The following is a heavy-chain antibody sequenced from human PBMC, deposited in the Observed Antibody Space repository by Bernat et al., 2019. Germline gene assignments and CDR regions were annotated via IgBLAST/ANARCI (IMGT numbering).Heavy chain of an antibody. CDR2: ISSSSSYI. CDR3: ARVHYVGSDYLGPIDY. D-gene: IGHD4-17*01. Sequence: EVQLVESGGGLVKPGGSLRLSCAASGFTFSSYSMNWVRQAPGKGLEWVSSISSSSSYIYYADSVKGRFTISRDNAKNSLYLQMNSLRAEDTAVYYCARVHYVGSDYLGPIDYWGQGTLVTVSS. J-gene: IGHJ4*02. CDR1: GFTFSSYS. V-gene: IGHV3-21*01.